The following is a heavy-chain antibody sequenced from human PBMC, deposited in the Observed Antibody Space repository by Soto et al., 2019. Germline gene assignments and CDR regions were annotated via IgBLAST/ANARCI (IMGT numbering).Heavy chain of an antibody. CDR3: ARPSSSPTGWFDP. CDR1: GFTFSSYA. CDR2: ISYDGSNK. Sequence: GGSLRLSCAASGFTFSSYAMHWVRQAPGKGLEWVAVISYDGSNKYYADSVKGRFTISRDNPKNTLYLQMNSLRAEDTAVYYCARPSSSPTGWFDPWGQGTLVTVSS. D-gene: IGHD6-13*01. J-gene: IGHJ5*02. V-gene: IGHV3-30-3*01.